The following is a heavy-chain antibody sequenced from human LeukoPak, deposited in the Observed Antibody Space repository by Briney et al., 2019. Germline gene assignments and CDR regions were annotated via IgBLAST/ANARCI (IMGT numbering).Heavy chain of an antibody. V-gene: IGHV3-9*01. Sequence: GGSLRLSCAASGFTFDDYAMHWVRQAPGKGLEWVSGISWNSGSIGYADSVKGRFTISRDNSENTLYLQINNLSAEDSGTYYCVKDEDLYSPTWYLFEDWGQGTLVTVSS. CDR3: VKDEDLYSPTWYLFED. D-gene: IGHD5-12*01. J-gene: IGHJ4*02. CDR1: GFTFDDYA. CDR2: ISWNSGSI.